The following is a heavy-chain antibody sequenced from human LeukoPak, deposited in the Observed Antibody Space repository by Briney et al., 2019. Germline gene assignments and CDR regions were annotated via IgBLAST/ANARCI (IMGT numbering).Heavy chain of an antibody. V-gene: IGHV3-33*06. CDR1: GFTFSSYG. CDR3: AKPSPPFIALFDY. Sequence: GRSLRLSCAASGFTFSSYGMHWVRQAPGKGLEWVAVIWYDGSNKYYADSVKGRFTISRDNSKNTLYLQMNSLRAEDTAVYYCAKPSPPFIALFDYWGQGTLVTVSS. CDR2: IWYDGSNK. J-gene: IGHJ4*02. D-gene: IGHD6-13*01.